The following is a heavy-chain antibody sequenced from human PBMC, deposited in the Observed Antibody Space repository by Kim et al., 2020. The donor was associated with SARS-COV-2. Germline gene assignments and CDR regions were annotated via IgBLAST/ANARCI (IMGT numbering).Heavy chain of an antibody. CDR3: AREIRVYSSSSGSRRYYGMDV. D-gene: IGHD6-6*01. Sequence: ASVKVSCKASGYTFTGYYMHWVRQAPGQGLEWMGRINPNSGGTNYAQKFQGRVTMTRDTSISTAYMELSRLRSDDTAVYYCAREIRVYSSSSGSRRYYGMDVWGQGTTVTVSS. CDR1: GYTFTGYY. V-gene: IGHV1-2*06. CDR2: INPNSGGT. J-gene: IGHJ6*02.